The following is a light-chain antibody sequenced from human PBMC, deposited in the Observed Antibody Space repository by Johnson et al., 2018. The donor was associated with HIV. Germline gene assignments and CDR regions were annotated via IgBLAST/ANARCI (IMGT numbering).Light chain of an antibody. CDR1: SSNIGNNY. V-gene: IGLV1-51*02. CDR3: GTWDSSLRVGV. J-gene: IGLJ1*01. Sequence: QSVLTQPPSVSAAPGQKVTISCSGSSSNIGNNYVSWYQQVPGTTPKLFIYENNKRPSGIPDRFSGSKSGTSATLGITGLQTGDEADYYCGTWDSSLRVGVFGTGTKVTVL. CDR2: ENN.